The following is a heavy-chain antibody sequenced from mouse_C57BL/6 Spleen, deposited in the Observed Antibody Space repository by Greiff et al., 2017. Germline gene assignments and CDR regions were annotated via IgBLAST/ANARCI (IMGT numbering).Heavy chain of an antibody. CDR3: AREGVRYDYAAY. Sequence: QVQLKQPGAELVMPGASVKLSCKASGYTFTSYWMHWVKQRPGQGLEWIGEIDPSDSYTNYNQKFKGKSTLTVDKSSSTAYMQLSSLTSEDSAVYYCAREGVRYDYAAYWGQGTLVTVSA. V-gene: IGHV1-69*01. D-gene: IGHD2-4*01. CDR1: GYTFTSYW. J-gene: IGHJ3*01. CDR2: IDPSDSYT.